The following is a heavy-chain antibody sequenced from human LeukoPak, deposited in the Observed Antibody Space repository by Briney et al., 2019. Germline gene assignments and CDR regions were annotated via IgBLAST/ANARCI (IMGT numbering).Heavy chain of an antibody. CDR2: ISVYNDSR. Sequence: ASVKVSCKASGYTFYSYGISWVRQAPGQGLEWMAWISVYNDSRRYAQNFQGRVTLTTDKSTSTAYMELRSLKSDDTATYYCVRDGRFEYSHFYYFDYWGQGTQVTVSS. V-gene: IGHV1-18*01. CDR1: GYTFYSYG. J-gene: IGHJ4*02. D-gene: IGHD5-12*01. CDR3: VRDGRFEYSHFYYFDY.